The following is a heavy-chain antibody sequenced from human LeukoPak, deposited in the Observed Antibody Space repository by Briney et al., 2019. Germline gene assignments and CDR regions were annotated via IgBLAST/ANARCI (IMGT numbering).Heavy chain of an antibody. V-gene: IGHV1-18*04. D-gene: IGHD2-2*01. J-gene: IGHJ6*04. CDR1: GYTFTSYG. CDR3: ARGRVVPAAMPARPSYYYGMDV. Sequence: VASVKVSCKASGYTFTSYGISWVRQAPGQGLEWMGWISAYNGNTNYAQKLQGRVTMTTDTSTSTAYMELRSLRSDDTAVYYCARGRVVPAAMPARPSYYYGMDVRGKGTTVTVSS. CDR2: ISAYNGNT.